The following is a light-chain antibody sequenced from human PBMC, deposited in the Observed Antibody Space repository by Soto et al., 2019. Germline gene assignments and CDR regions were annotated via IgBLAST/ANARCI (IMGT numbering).Light chain of an antibody. J-gene: IGKJ4*01. Sequence: DIVMTQSPDSLALSLGERATIHCKSSESVFYSSDKKNYLAWYQQKLGQPPKLLISWASIRESGVPDRFSGSGSGTDFTLTISSLQAEDVAVYHCQQYHTSPLTFGGGTKVEIK. CDR1: ESVFYSSDKKNY. CDR3: QQYHTSPLT. V-gene: IGKV4-1*01. CDR2: WAS.